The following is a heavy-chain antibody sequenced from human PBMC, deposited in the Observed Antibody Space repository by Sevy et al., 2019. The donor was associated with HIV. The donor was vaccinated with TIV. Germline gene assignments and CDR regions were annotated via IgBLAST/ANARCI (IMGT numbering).Heavy chain of an antibody. D-gene: IGHD3-3*01. V-gene: IGHV4-34*01. J-gene: IGHJ3*02. CDR2: INHSGST. CDR3: ARGGSLTIFGVVPDAFDI. Sequence: PETLSLTCAVYGGSFSGYYWSWIRQPPGKGLEWIGEINHSGSTNYNPSLKSRVTISVDTSKNQFSLKLSSVTAADTALYYCARGGSLTIFGVVPDAFDIWGQGTMVTVSS. CDR1: GGSFSGYY.